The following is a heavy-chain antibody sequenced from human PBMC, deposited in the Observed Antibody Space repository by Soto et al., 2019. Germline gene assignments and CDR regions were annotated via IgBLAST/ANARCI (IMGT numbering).Heavy chain of an antibody. CDR1: AFSVSSNY. J-gene: IGHJ6*03. V-gene: IGHV3-66*01. CDR2: IYSGWST. CDR3: ARDNKHYYYMSV. Sequence: EVQLVESGGGLVQPGGSLRLSCAASAFSVSSNYMSWVRQASGKGLEWVSVIYSGWSTYYADFVKDRFTISKDNSKNTPYLQMNNLRAEDTAVYFCARDNKHYYYMSVSGKRTTVTVSS.